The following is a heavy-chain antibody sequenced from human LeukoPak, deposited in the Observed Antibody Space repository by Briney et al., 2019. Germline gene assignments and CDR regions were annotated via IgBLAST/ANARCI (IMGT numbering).Heavy chain of an antibody. J-gene: IGHJ6*03. Sequence: GASVKVSCKASGGTFSSYAISWVRQAPGQGLEWMGGIIPIFGTANYAQKFQGRVTITADKSTSTAYMELSSLRSEDTAVYYCARDDGLGVPTRSYYYYYYMDVWGKGTTVTVSS. CDR1: GGTFSSYA. CDR2: IIPIFGTA. D-gene: IGHD3-16*01. V-gene: IGHV1-69*06. CDR3: ARDDGLGVPTRSYYYYYYMDV.